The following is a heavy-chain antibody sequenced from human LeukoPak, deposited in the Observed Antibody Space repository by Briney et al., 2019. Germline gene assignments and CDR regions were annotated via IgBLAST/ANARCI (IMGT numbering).Heavy chain of an antibody. CDR2: ISTSSVTI. D-gene: IGHD5-18*01. J-gene: IGHJ4*02. V-gene: IGHV3-48*02. CDR1: GFTFSSYS. Sequence: GGSLRLSCAASGFTFSSYSMNWVRQAPGKGLEWVSYISTSSVTIYYADSVRGRFTISRDNAKNSLYLQMNSLRDDDTAVYYCARLHDTSMGGDWGQGTLVTVPS. CDR3: ARLHDTSMGGD.